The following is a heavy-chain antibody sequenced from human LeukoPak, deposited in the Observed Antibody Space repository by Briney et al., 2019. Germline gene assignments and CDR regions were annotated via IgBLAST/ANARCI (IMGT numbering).Heavy chain of an antibody. CDR2: IYYSGST. CDR1: GGSISSGGYY. V-gene: IGHV4-31*03. D-gene: IGHD3-3*01. Sequence: SETLSLTCTVSGGSISSGGYYWSWIRQHPGKGLEWIGYIYYSGSTYYNPSLKSRVTISVDRSKNQFSLKLSSVTAADTAVYYCARVHYDFWSGYSNYFDYWGQGTLVTVSS. CDR3: ARVHYDFWSGYSNYFDY. J-gene: IGHJ4*02.